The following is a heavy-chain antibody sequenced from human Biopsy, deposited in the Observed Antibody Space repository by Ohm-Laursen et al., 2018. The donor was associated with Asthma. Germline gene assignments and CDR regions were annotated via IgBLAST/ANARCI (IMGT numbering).Heavy chain of an antibody. V-gene: IGHV3-30*03. CDR3: ARESGQDSGGTGAFDR. CDR2: VSSDGHSK. CDR1: GFVFSQFR. J-gene: IGHJ3*02. D-gene: IGHD4-23*01. Sequence: SLRLSCAASGFVFSQFRMHWVRQAPGKGLEWVAAVSSDGHSKYYEDSVKGRFTISRDNSKLRLYLEINSLRVEDSAVYYCARESGQDSGGTGAFDRWGQGIMVAVSS.